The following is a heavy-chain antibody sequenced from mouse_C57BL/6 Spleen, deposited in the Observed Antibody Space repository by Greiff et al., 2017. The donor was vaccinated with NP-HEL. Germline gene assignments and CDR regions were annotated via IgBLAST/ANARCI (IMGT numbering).Heavy chain of an antibody. CDR1: GYTFTEYT. CDR3: ARHEDPSYYYGSSYWYFDV. V-gene: IGHV1-62-2*01. CDR2: FYPGSGSI. J-gene: IGHJ1*03. Sequence: QVQLKESGAELVKPGASVKLSCKASGYTFTEYTIHWVKQRSGQGLEWIGWFYPGSGSIKYNEKFKDKATLTADKSSSTVYMELSRLTSEDSAVYFCARHEDPSYYYGSSYWYFDVWGTGTTVTVSS. D-gene: IGHD1-1*01.